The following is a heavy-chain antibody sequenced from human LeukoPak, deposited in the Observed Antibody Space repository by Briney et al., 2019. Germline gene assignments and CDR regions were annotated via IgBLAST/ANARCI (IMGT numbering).Heavy chain of an antibody. CDR1: GGSISSYY. J-gene: IGHJ4*02. CDR2: IYTSGST. Sequence: PSETLSLTCTVSGGSISSYYWSWIRQPAGKGLEWIGRIYTSGSTNYNPSLKSRVTMSVDTSKNQFSLKLSSVTAADTAVYYCARLCSGGSCSSYFDYWGQGTLVTVSS. CDR3: ARLCSGGSCSSYFDY. V-gene: IGHV4-4*07. D-gene: IGHD2-15*01.